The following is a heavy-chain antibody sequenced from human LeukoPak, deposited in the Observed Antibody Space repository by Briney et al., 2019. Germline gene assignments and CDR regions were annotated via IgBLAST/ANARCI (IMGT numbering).Heavy chain of an antibody. Sequence: SETLSFTCTVSGDSSNTHYWIWLRQPPGKGLEWIGYVHTSGSTNYNPSLKSRVTMSVDTSKNQFSLSLSSVTAADTAVYYCARPGQSAWWVYFNYWGQGILVTVSS. CDR1: GDSSNTHY. CDR2: VHTSGST. V-gene: IGHV4-4*09. D-gene: IGHD2-15*01. J-gene: IGHJ4*02. CDR3: ARPGQSAWWVYFNY.